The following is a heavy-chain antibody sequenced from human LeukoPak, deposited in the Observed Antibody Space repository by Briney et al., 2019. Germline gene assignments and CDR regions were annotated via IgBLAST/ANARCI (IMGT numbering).Heavy chain of an antibody. D-gene: IGHD3-10*01. CDR2: INPNSGDT. J-gene: IGHJ4*02. Sequence: ASVKVSCKASGYTFTGYYMHWVRQAPGQGLEWMGWINPNSGDTYFAQHFKGRVTMTTDTSISTTYMEMNGLRSDDTAVFYCARQGSGSYKLDYWGQGALVTVSS. V-gene: IGHV1-2*02. CDR3: ARQGSGSYKLDY. CDR1: GYTFTGYY.